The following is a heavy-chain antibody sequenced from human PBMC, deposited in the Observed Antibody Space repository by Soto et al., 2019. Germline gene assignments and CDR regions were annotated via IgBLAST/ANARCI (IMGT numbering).Heavy chain of an antibody. CDR1: GDSLSAYS. CDR3: AREGNLGRWLQPLDF. D-gene: IGHD5-12*01. Sequence: PSETLSLTCTVSGDSLSAYSWSWVRQPPGKGLEWIGNIHYNENTKYNPSLKSRVTMSVDTSKNQFSLRLISVTAADTAKYFCAREGNLGRWLQPLDFWGQGTLVTVSS. CDR2: IHYNENT. J-gene: IGHJ4*02. V-gene: IGHV4-59*01.